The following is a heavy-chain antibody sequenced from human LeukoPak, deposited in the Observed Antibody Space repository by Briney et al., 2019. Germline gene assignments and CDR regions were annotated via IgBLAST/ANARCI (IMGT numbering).Heavy chain of an antibody. J-gene: IGHJ4*02. CDR1: GYTFTGYY. V-gene: IGHV1-2*02. Sequence: GASVKVSCKASGYTFTGYYMHWVRQAPGQGLEWMVWINPNSGGTNYAQKFQGRVTMTRDTSISTAYMELSRLRSDDTAVYYCASYSGSYSSDFDYWGQGTLVTVSS. D-gene: IGHD1-26*01. CDR3: ASYSGSYSSDFDY. CDR2: INPNSGGT.